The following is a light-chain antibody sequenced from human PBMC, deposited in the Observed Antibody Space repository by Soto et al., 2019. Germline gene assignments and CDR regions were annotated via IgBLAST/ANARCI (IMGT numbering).Light chain of an antibody. CDR2: AAS. CDR1: QSIMSD. J-gene: IGKJ1*01. Sequence: DIQMTQSPSSLSASVGDRVTITCRASQSIMSDLNWYQHKSGKAPKLLIYAASSLHSGVPSRFSGSGSGTDFTLTISSLQAEDFGTYYCQQAYNTPRTFGQGTKVEIK. CDR3: QQAYNTPRT. V-gene: IGKV1-39*01.